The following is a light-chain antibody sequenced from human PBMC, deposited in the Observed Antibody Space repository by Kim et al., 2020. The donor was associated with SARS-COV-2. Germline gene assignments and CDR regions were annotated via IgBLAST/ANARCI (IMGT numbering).Light chain of an antibody. J-gene: IGKJ4*01. CDR1: QSISTW. Sequence: DIQMTQSPSTLSASVGDRVTITCRASQSISTWLAWYQQKPGKAPNLLIYKASTLETGVPSRFSGSGSGTEFTLTISSLQPDDFATYYCQQYHSYAVTFGGGTKVEI. CDR3: QQYHSYAVT. CDR2: KAS. V-gene: IGKV1-5*03.